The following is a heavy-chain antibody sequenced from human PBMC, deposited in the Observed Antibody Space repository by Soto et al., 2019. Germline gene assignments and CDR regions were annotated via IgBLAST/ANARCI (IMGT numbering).Heavy chain of an antibody. Sequence: EVQLLESGGGLVLPGGSLRLSCAASGFIFSDYSMSWVRQAPGTGLEWVSGISGRGGSTYYADSVKGRFTISRYSSRNTVFLQMNSLRAEDTALYFCARSSGDTWEQYYFDYWGQGTRVPVSS. V-gene: IGHV3-23*01. J-gene: IGHJ4*02. CDR3: ARSSGDTWEQYYFDY. CDR1: GFIFSDYS. D-gene: IGHD1-1*01. CDR2: ISGRGGST.